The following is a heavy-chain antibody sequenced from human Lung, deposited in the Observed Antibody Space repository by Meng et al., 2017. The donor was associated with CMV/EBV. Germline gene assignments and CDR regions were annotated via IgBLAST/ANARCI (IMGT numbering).Heavy chain of an antibody. V-gene: IGHV4-4*02. CDR1: GGSCSSSNW. Sequence: QVQLRQPGAGLGKPSRTLSFPCPVSGGSCSSSNWWSWDRQPPGKGLEGIGEIYHSGSTNYNPSLKSRVTISVDKSKNQFSLKLSSVTAADTAMYYCARVVPALWGYYFDSWGQGTLVTVSS. CDR2: IYHSGST. J-gene: IGHJ4*02. D-gene: IGHD2-21*02. CDR3: ARVVPALWGYYFDS.